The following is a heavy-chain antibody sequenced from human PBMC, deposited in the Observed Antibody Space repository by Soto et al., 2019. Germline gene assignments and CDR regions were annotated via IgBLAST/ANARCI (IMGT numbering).Heavy chain of an antibody. J-gene: IGHJ4*02. D-gene: IGHD3-10*01. CDR3: ARVRVIRGVIPSHFGI. CDR1: GGTFNSYG. CDR2: IIPLYGTV. V-gene: IGHV1-69*06. Sequence: QAHLAQSGAEVTKPGSSVTVSCKASGGTFNSYGISWVRQAPGQGLDWMGVIIPLYGTVNYAQKFQGRVSITEDKSTSKAYMDLNSLRSDDTAVYYCARVRVIRGVIPSHFGIWGKGTQVPVSS.